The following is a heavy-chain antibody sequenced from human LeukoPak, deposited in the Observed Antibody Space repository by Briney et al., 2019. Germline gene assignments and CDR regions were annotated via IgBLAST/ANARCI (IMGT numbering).Heavy chain of an antibody. J-gene: IGHJ4*02. V-gene: IGHV3-30*18. CDR3: AKDLQVTPDY. D-gene: IGHD2-21*02. CDR1: GYTFTGYY. Sequence: GASVKVSCKASGYTFTGYYMHWVRQAPGKGLEWVAFISYDGTNKYYADSVRGRFTISRDNSKNTLFLQMNSLRAEDTAVYYCAKDLQVTPDYWGQGTLVTVSS. CDR2: ISYDGTNK.